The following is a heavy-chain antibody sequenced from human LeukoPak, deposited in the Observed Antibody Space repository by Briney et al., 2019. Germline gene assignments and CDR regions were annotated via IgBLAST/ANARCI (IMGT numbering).Heavy chain of an antibody. CDR2: IYYSGST. V-gene: IGHV4-59*01. D-gene: IGHD6-19*01. CDR1: GGSINRYY. CDR3: ARDKDSSGWYEDYGMDV. J-gene: IGHJ6*02. Sequence: SETLSLTCTVSGGSINRYYWSWIRQPPGKGLEWIGYIYYSGSTNYNPSLKSRVTISVDTSKNQFSLKLSSVTAADTAVYYCARDKDSSGWYEDYGMDVWGQGTTVTVSS.